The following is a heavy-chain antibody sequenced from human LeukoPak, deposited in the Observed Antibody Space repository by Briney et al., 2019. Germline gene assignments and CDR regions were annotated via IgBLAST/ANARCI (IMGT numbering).Heavy chain of an antibody. CDR2: ISWNSGSI. V-gene: IGHV3-9*01. J-gene: IGHJ4*02. CDR1: GFTFDDYA. Sequence: GWSLRLSCAASGFTFDDYAMQWVRQAPGKGLEWVSGISWNSGSIAYADSVKGRLTISRDNAKNSLYLQMNSLRAEDAALYYCAKDRTGKGDYFDYWGQGTLVTVSS. D-gene: IGHD3/OR15-3a*01. CDR3: AKDRTGKGDYFDY.